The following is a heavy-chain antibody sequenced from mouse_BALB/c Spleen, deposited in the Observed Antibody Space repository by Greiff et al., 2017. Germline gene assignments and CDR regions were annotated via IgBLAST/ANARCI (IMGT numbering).Heavy chain of an antibody. D-gene: IGHD1-1*01. J-gene: IGHJ3*01. CDR3: ARDQYYGSSYWFAY. Sequence: VQLKESGPGLVAPSQSLSITCTVSGFSLTSYGVHWVRQPPGKGLEWLGVIWAGGSTNYNSALMSRLSISKDNSKSQVFLKMNSLQTDDTAMYYCARDQYYGSSYWFAYWGQGTLVTVSA. CDR1: GFSLTSYG. V-gene: IGHV2-9*02. CDR2: IWAGGST.